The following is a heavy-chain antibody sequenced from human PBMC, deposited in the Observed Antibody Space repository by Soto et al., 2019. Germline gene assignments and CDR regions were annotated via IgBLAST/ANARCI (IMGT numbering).Heavy chain of an antibody. Sequence: QVQLVESGRGLVKPGGSLRLSCAASGFTFSDYYMSWIRQAPGKGLEWVSYISSSSSYTNYADSVKGRFTISRDNAKNSLYLQMNSVRAEDTAVYYCARDRYSSSWDKFDYWGQGTLVTVSS. CDR3: ARDRYSSSWDKFDY. CDR2: ISSSSSYT. V-gene: IGHV3-11*06. D-gene: IGHD6-13*01. CDR1: GFTFSDYY. J-gene: IGHJ4*02.